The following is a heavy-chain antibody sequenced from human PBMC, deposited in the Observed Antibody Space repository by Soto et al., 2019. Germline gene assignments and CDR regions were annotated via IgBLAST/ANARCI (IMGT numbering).Heavy chain of an antibody. V-gene: IGHV1-3*01. D-gene: IGHD3-16*01. CDR3: ATLNPVGYKYDLAFDY. J-gene: IGHJ4*02. CDR2: VNGGNGET. CDR1: GYTFTNYA. Sequence: QVHLVQSGAEVKKPGASVKVSYKASGYTFTNYAMHWVRQAPGQRLEYMGWVNGGNGETKYSQKFQGTVTFTRDTSASTAYLELSSLRSEDTALYYCATLNPVGYKYDLAFDYWGQGTLVTVSS.